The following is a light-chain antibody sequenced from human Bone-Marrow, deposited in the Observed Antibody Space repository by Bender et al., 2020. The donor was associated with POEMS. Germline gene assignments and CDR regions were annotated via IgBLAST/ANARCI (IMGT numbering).Light chain of an antibody. V-gene: IGLV2-14*03. CDR1: GSDFDDYDY. CDR3: SSFTSSNTLAV. CDR2: DVS. Sequence: QSALTQPASVSGSPGQSIAISCTGTGSDFDDYDYVSWYQQLPGKAPKLMIFDVSRRPSGISNRFSGSKSGNTASLTISGLQAEDEADYFCSSFTSSNTLAVFGGGTKLTVL. J-gene: IGLJ3*02.